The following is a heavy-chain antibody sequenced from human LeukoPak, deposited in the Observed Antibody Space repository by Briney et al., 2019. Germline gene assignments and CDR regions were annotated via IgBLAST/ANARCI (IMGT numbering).Heavy chain of an antibody. Sequence: SETLSLTCTVSGGSISSYYWSWIRQPAGKGLEWIGRIYTSGSTNYNPSLKSRVTISVDTSKNQFSLKLSSVTAADTAVYYCARHRKGSYHDYDFDYWGQGTLVTVSS. V-gene: IGHV4-4*07. J-gene: IGHJ4*02. CDR3: ARHRKGSYHDYDFDY. CDR1: GGSISSYY. CDR2: IYTSGST. D-gene: IGHD1-26*01.